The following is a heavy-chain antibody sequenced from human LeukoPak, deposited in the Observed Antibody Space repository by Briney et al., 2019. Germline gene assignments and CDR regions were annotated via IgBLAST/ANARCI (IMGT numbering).Heavy chain of an antibody. V-gene: IGHV4-61*08. D-gene: IGHD3-22*01. Sequence: SETLSLTCTVSGGSISSGGYYWSWIRQPPGKGLEWIGYIYYSGSTNYNPSLKSRVTISVDTSKNQFSLKLSSVTAADTAVYYCARALYDSSGPFDYWGQGTLVTVSS. CDR3: ARALYDSSGPFDY. J-gene: IGHJ4*02. CDR2: IYYSGST. CDR1: GGSISSGGYY.